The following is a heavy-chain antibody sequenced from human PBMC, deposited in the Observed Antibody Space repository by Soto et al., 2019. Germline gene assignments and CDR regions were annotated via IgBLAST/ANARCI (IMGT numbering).Heavy chain of an antibody. D-gene: IGHD4-17*01. Sequence: SETLSLTCTVSGSINSGDLYWTWVRQPPGKGLEWIGYIYSSGTTYYNPSLKSRLTISRDTSKNQFSLELRSVTAADTAVYYCARTLYGGIDYWGQGTLVTVSS. CDR2: IYSSGTT. J-gene: IGHJ4*02. CDR1: GSINSGDLY. V-gene: IGHV4-30-4*01. CDR3: ARTLYGGIDY.